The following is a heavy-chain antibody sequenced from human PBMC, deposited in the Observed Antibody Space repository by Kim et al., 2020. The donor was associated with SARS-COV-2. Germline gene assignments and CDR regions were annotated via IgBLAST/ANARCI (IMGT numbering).Heavy chain of an antibody. J-gene: IGHJ4*02. CDR3: ARDAQLVPSDY. Sequence: GGSLRLSCAASGFTFSSYAMHWVRQAPGKGLEWVAVIPSTTNYIYYTDSVRGRFTISRDNAKSSLSLQMNSLQVEDTAVYYCARDAQLVPSDYWGQGTLVTVSS. CDR1: GFTFSSYA. V-gene: IGHV3-21*01. D-gene: IGHD6-6*01. CDR2: IPSTTNYI.